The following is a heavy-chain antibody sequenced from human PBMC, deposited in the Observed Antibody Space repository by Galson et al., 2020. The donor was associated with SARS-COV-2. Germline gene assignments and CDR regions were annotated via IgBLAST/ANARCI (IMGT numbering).Heavy chain of an antibody. CDR1: GFTFDDYA. V-gene: IGHV3-9*01. D-gene: IGHD1-20*01. CDR2: ISWNSGSI. CDR3: ATAGYNWNDGGEY. Sequence: GGSLRLSCVASGFTFDDYAMHWVRQAPGKGLEWVSGISWNSGSIGYADSVKDRFTISRDNAKNSLYLQMNSLRAEDTALYYCATAGYNWNDGGEYWGQGTLVTVSS. J-gene: IGHJ4*02.